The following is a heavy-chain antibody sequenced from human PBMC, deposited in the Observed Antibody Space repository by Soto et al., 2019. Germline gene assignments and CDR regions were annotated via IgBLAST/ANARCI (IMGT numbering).Heavy chain of an antibody. CDR1: SGSISSSNW. Sequence: SETLSLTYAVSSGSISSSNWWSWVRQPPGKGLEWIGEIYHSGSTNYNPSLKSRVTISVDKSKNQFSLKLSSVTAADTAVYYCARDPRKSSPRYSSGWSDWGQGTLVTVSS. V-gene: IGHV4-4*02. J-gene: IGHJ4*02. CDR2: IYHSGST. CDR3: ARDPRKSSPRYSSGWSD. D-gene: IGHD6-19*01.